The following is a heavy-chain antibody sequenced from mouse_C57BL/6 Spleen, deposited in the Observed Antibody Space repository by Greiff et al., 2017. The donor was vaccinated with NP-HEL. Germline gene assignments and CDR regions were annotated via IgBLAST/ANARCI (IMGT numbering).Heavy chain of an antibody. CDR2: FHPLDGST. CDR3: ARGGAAQGFDY. D-gene: IGHD3-2*02. J-gene: IGHJ2*01. Sequence: VQLQQPDAEFVIPGASVKISCKASGYTFTDHCIHWVKQRPEQGLAWIGYFHPLDGSTNSNEKFKGKATLTADKSSSTAYMQLNSLTAEDSAVYFCARGGAAQGFDYWGKGTTLTVAS. CDR1: GYTFTDHC. V-gene: IGHV1-78*01.